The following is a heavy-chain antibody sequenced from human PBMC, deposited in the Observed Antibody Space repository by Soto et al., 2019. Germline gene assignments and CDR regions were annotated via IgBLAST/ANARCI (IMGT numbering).Heavy chain of an antibody. Sequence: GGSLRLSCAASGSTFSGYGMHWVRQAPGKGLEWVAVISYDGNNKYYADSVKGRFTISRDNSKNTLYLQMNSLRAEDTAVYYCAKGGRGTYYYYYGMDVWGQGTTVTVSS. D-gene: IGHD1-1*01. J-gene: IGHJ6*02. CDR1: GSTFSGYG. V-gene: IGHV3-30*18. CDR3: AKGGRGTYYYYYGMDV. CDR2: ISYDGNNK.